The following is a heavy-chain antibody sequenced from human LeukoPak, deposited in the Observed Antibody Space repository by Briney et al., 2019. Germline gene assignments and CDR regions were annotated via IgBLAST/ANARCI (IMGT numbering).Heavy chain of an antibody. D-gene: IGHD1-26*01. CDR2: IYYSGST. V-gene: IGHV4-59*08. CDR3: ASLNGSGYYFDY. Sequence: SETLSLTCTVSGGSISSYYWSWIRQPPGKGLEWIGYIYYSGSTNYNPSLKSRVTISVDTSKNQFSLKLSSVTAADTAVFYCASLNGSGYYFDYWGQGTLVTVSS. J-gene: IGHJ4*02. CDR1: GGSISSYY.